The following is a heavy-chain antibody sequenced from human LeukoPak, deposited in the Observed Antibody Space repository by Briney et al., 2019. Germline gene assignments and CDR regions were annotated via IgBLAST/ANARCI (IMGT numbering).Heavy chain of an antibody. Sequence: GESLKISCKGSGYSFTSYWIGWVRQMPGKGLEWMGIIYPGDSDTRYSPSFQGQVTISAEKSISTAYLQWSSLKATDTAMYYCARGGYGQLVFNWFDPWGQGTLVTVSS. D-gene: IGHD6-6*01. CDR3: ARGGYGQLVFNWFDP. CDR1: GYSFTSYW. J-gene: IGHJ5*02. V-gene: IGHV5-51*01. CDR2: IYPGDSDT.